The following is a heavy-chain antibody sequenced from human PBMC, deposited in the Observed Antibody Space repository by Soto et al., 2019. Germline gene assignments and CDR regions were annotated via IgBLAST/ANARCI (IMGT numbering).Heavy chain of an antibody. CDR1: GFTVSNNY. CDR3: ATQRGGGGY. J-gene: IGHJ4*02. V-gene: IGHV3-53*01. D-gene: IGHD6-25*01. Sequence: EVQLVESGGGLIQPGGSLRLSCAVSGFTVSNNYMSWVRQAPGKGLEGVSVIYSGGYTAYGDSVKGRFTISRDNSKNTSYLKMNSRGADEPAFYYGATQRGGGGYWGQGTLVTVSS. CDR2: IYSGGYT.